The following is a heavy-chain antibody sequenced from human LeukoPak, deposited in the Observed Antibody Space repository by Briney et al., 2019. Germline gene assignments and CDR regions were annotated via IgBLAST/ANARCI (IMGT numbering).Heavy chain of an antibody. CDR2: IGTSSGNT. CDR1: GFSFSHYS. D-gene: IGHD4-11*01. CDR3: ARDSSVTTSGFDY. J-gene: IGHJ4*02. V-gene: IGHV3-21*01. Sequence: GGSLRLSCAASGFSFSHYSMNWVRQAPGKGLEWVSSIGTSSGNTNYGDSVKGRFTISRDNMKNSVHLQMNSLRAEDTAVYYCARDSSVTTSGFDYWGQGTLVTVSS.